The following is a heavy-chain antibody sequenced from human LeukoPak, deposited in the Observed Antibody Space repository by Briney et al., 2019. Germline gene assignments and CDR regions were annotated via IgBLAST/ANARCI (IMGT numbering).Heavy chain of an antibody. CDR3: ARDPQYCSGGSCYSFDY. V-gene: IGHV3-21*01. CDR1: GFTFSTYS. J-gene: IGHJ4*02. D-gene: IGHD2-15*01. Sequence: GGSLRLSCAASGFTFSTYSMNWVRQAPGKGLEWVSSIISSSSYIYYADSEKGRFTISRDNAKTSLYLQMNSLRAEDTAVYYCARDPQYCSGGSCYSFDYWGQGTLVTVSS. CDR2: IISSSSYI.